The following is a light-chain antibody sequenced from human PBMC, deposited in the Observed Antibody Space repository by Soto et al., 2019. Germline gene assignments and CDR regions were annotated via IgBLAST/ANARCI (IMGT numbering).Light chain of an antibody. CDR1: SSDVAAYNS. Sequence: ALTQPASVSGSPGQSITISCTGTSSDVAAYNSVSWYQQYPGKAPKLMIYDVIYRPSGVSNRFSVSKSANTASLTISGLQAEDKADYYCSSYPPRGNYVFGTGTKVTVL. J-gene: IGLJ1*01. CDR2: DVI. CDR3: SSYPPRGNYV. V-gene: IGLV2-14*01.